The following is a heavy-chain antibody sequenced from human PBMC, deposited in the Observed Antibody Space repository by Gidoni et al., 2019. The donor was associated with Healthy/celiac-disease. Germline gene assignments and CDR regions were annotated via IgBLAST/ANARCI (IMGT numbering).Heavy chain of an antibody. Sequence: QVQLQPWGAGLLKPSATLSLTCAVYGGSFRGYSWSWIRQPPGKGLEWIGEINHSGSTNYNPSLKSRVTISVDTSKNQFSLKLSSVTAADTAVYYCARSKDPRGAFDIWGQGTMVTGSS. CDR1: GGSFRGYS. J-gene: IGHJ3*02. V-gene: IGHV4-34*01. CDR3: ARSKDPRGAFDI. CDR2: INHSGST.